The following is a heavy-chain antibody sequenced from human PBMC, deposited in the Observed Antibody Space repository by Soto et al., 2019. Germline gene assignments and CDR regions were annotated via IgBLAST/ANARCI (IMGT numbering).Heavy chain of an antibody. CDR2: ISYDGSNK. J-gene: IGHJ3*02. V-gene: IGHV3-30*18. Sequence: QVQLVESGGGVVQPGRSLRLSCAASGFTFSSYGMHWVRQAPGKGLEWVAVISYDGSNKYYADSVKGRFTISRDNSKNTLYLQMNSLRAEDTAVYYCAKFSSVDAFDIWGQGTMVTVSS. CDR3: AKFSSVDAFDI. CDR1: GFTFSSYG.